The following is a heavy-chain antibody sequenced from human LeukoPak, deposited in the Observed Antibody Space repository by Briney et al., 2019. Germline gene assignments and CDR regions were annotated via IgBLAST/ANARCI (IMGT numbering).Heavy chain of an antibody. CDR3: AKLERGSDGRYFDY. D-gene: IGHD1-1*01. CDR1: GFTFSSYG. Sequence: PGGSLRLSCAASGFTFSSYGMHWVRQAPGKGLEWVAFIRYDGSNKYYADSVKGRFTISRDNSKNTLYLQMNSLRAEDTAVYYCAKLERGSDGRYFDYWGQGTLVTVSS. CDR2: IRYDGSNK. V-gene: IGHV3-30*02. J-gene: IGHJ4*02.